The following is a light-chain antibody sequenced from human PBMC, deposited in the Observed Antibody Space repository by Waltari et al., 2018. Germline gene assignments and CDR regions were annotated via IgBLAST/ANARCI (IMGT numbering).Light chain of an antibody. CDR2: ATS. CDR3: LQSYSLSLFT. CDR1: QSMSSF. V-gene: IGKV1-39*01. J-gene: IGKJ3*01. Sequence: DIQVTQSPSSLSASVGDRVTITCRASQSMSSFLNWYQQKPGKAPRLLISATSNLQSGVPSRFSGSRSGADCTLTINSLQPEDFATYYCLQSYSLSLFTFGPGTRVDIK.